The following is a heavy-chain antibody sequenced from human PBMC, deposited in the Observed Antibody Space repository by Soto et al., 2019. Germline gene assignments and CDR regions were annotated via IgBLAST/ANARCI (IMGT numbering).Heavy chain of an antibody. Sequence: QLQLQESGSGLVKPSQTLSLTCAVSGGSINTATHSWSWIRQPPGKGLEWIGYIYHSGSTYYNPSVKSGVTISIDKSTSQFSLRLSSVTAADTAVYYWARGGGVTTTGDDYWGQGILVTVSS. V-gene: IGHV4-30-2*01. D-gene: IGHD4-4*01. CDR3: ARGGGVTTTGDDY. CDR2: IYHSGST. CDR1: GGSINTATHS. J-gene: IGHJ4*02.